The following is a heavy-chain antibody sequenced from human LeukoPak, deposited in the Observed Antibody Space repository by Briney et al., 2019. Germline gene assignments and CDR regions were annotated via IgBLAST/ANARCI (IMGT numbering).Heavy chain of an antibody. CDR2: ISYDGSNK. V-gene: IGHV3-30*18. Sequence: GGSLRLSCSASGFTFSSYGMHWVRQAPGKGLEWVAVISYDGSNKYYADSVKGRFTISRDNSKNTLYLQMNSLRAEDTAVYYCAKVGDDSSGYLDYWGQGTLVTVSS. J-gene: IGHJ4*02. D-gene: IGHD3-22*01. CDR3: AKVGDDSSGYLDY. CDR1: GFTFSSYG.